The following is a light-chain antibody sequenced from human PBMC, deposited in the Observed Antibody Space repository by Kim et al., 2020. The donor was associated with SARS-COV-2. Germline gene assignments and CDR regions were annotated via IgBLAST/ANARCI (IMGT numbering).Light chain of an antibody. CDR3: ASYAGSDNYV. V-gene: IGLV2-8*01. CDR2: DVS. Sequence: LTQPPSASGSPGQSVTISCTGTSSDVGAYNYVSWYQQHPGKAPKLVIYDVSKRPSGVPNHFSGSKSGNTASLTVSGLQAEDEGDYYCASYAGSDNYVFGTGTKVTVL. J-gene: IGLJ1*01. CDR1: SSDVGAYNY.